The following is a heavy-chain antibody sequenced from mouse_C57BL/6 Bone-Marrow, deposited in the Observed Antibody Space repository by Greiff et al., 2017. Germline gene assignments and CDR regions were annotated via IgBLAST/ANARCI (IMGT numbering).Heavy chain of an antibody. D-gene: IGHD1-1*01. CDR3: TLITTVVATDY. J-gene: IGHJ2*01. CDR2: IDPENGAT. V-gene: IGHV14-4*01. Sequence: EVKLQQSGAELVRPGASVKLSCTASGFNIKDDYMHWVKQRPEQGLEWIGWIDPENGATEYASKFQGKDTIPADTSSNPAYLQRSSLTSEDTAVYYCTLITTVVATDYWGQGTTLTVSS. CDR1: GFNIKDDY.